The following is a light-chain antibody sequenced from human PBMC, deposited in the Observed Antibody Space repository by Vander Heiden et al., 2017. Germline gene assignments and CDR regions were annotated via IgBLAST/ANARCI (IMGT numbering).Light chain of an antibody. CDR3: QQYYSTPYT. J-gene: IGKJ2*01. Sequence: DIVMTQSPDSLAVSLAEGATINCKSSQSVLYSSNNKNYLAWYQQKPGQPPNLLIYWASTRESGVPDRFSGSGSGTDFTLTISSLQAEDVAVYYCQQYYSTPYTFGQGTKLEIK. CDR2: WAS. CDR1: QSVLYSSNNKNY. V-gene: IGKV4-1*01.